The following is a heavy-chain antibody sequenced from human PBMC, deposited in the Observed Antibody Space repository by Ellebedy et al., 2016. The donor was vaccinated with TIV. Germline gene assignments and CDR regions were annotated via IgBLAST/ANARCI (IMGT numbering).Heavy chain of an antibody. CDR3: ASTSGGSLT. D-gene: IGHD2-15*01. CDR1: GFIFNSHG. CDR2: IWYDGSNK. Sequence: GGSLRLXXAASGFIFNSHGMHWVRQAPGKGLEWVAVIWYDGSNKYYADSVKGRFTISRDNSKNTLYLQMNSLRAEDTAVYYCASTSGGSLTWGQGTLVTVSS. V-gene: IGHV3-33*01. J-gene: IGHJ5*02.